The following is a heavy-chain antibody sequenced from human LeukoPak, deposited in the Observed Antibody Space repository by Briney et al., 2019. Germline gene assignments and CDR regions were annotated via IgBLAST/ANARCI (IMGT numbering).Heavy chain of an antibody. CDR3: ARDALILDY. V-gene: IGHV4-38-2*02. J-gene: IGHJ4*02. D-gene: IGHD2-8*01. CDR1: GYSISSGYY. Sequence: SETLSLTCAVSGYSISSGYYWGWIRQPPGKGLEWIGSMYRSGSTYYNPSLESRVTMSVDTSKNQFSLKLSSVTAADTAVYYCARDALILDYWGQGTLVTVSS. CDR2: MYRSGST.